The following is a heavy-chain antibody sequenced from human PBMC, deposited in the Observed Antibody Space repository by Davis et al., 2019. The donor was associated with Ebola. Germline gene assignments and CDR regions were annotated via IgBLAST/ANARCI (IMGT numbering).Heavy chain of an antibody. D-gene: IGHD5-18*01. J-gene: IGHJ2*01. CDR2: ISGSGGST. V-gene: IGHV3-23*01. CDR1: GFTFSSYA. Sequence: GESLKISCAASGFTFSSYAMSWVRQAPGKGLEWVSAISGSGGSTYYADSVKGRFTISRDNSKNTLYLQMNSLRDEDTAVYYCARDYGYPGYFDLWGRGTLVTVSS. CDR3: ARDYGYPGYFDL.